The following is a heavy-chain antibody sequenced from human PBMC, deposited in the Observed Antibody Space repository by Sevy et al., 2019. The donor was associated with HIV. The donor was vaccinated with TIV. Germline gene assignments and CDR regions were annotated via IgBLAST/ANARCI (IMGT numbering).Heavy chain of an antibody. CDR1: GFTFSSYW. CDR3: VREGVGGYSYSLDC. D-gene: IGHD5-18*01. J-gene: IGHJ4*02. CDR2: MKEDGSER. Sequence: GGSLRLSCAASGFTFSSYWMSWVRQAPGKGLEWVATMKEDGSERNYVDSVKGGFTISRDNAKNSLYLQMNSLRDEDTAVYYCVREGVGGYSYSLDCWGQGTLVTVSS. V-gene: IGHV3-7*01.